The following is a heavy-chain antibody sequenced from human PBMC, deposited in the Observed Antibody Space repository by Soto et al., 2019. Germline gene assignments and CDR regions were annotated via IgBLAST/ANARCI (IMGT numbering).Heavy chain of an antibody. J-gene: IGHJ6*02. CDR2: INPNSGGT. Sequence: ASVKVSCKASGYTFTGYYLHWVRQAPGQGLEWIGWINPNSGGTNYAQKFQGWVTMTRDTSNSIAHKEMSSLSSDGTAVGYCDRLTAASYYGMEVLVQGSTVNVAS. V-gene: IGHV1-2*04. D-gene: IGHD6-25*01. CDR1: GYTFTGYY. CDR3: DRLTAASYYGMEV.